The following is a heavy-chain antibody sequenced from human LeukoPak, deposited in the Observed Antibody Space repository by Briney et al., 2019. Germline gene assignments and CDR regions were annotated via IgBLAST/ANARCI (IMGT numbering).Heavy chain of an antibody. CDR1: GFTFSSYA. V-gene: IGHV3-48*01. CDR2: ISSSSSTI. J-gene: IGHJ6*03. D-gene: IGHD3-3*01. CDR3: ARVDSDAYYYYYMDV. Sequence: GGSLRLSCAASGFTFSSYAMSWVRQAPGKGLEWVSYISSSSSTIYYADSVKGRFTISRDNAKNSLYLQMNSLRAEDTAVYYCARVDSDAYYYYYMDVWGKGTTVTVSS.